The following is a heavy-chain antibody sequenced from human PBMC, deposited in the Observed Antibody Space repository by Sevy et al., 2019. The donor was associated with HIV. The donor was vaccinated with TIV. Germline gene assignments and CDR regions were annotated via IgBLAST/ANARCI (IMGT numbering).Heavy chain of an antibody. CDR1: GFTLSSYS. Sequence: GGSLRLSCAVSGFTLSSYSMNWVRQAPGKRLEWVSYISSSSSSIYYADSVKGRFTISRDNAKNSLYLQMNSLRDEDTAVYYCARAENYYGGRNFDSWGQGTVVTVSS. CDR2: ISSSSSSI. J-gene: IGHJ4*02. D-gene: IGHD1-26*01. CDR3: ARAENYYGGRNFDS. V-gene: IGHV3-48*02.